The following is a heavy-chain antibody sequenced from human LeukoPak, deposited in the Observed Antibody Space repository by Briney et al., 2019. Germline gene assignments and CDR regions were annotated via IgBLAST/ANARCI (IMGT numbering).Heavy chain of an antibody. CDR2: MNPNSGNT. D-gene: IGHD4-23*01. V-gene: IGHV1-8*01. Sequence: ASVKVSCKASGYTFTSYDINWVRQATGQGLEWMGWMNPNSGNTGYAQKFQGRVTMTRNTSISTAYMELRSLRSDDTAVYYCARTPPTVYGGGVDPWGQGTLVTVSS. J-gene: IGHJ5*02. CDR3: ARTPPTVYGGGVDP. CDR1: GYTFTSYD.